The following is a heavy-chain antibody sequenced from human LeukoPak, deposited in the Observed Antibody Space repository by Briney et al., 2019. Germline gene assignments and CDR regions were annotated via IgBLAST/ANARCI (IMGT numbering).Heavy chain of an antibody. CDR2: ITNSSSTI. J-gene: IGHJ4*02. CDR1: GFTFSRYS. V-gene: IGHV3-48*01. Sequence: PGGSLRLFCAASGFTFSRYSMNWVRQAPGKGLEWVSYITNSSSTIFYADSVKGRFTISRDNAKNSLYLQMSSLRAEDTAVYYCTPAKNDHWGQGTLVTVSS. CDR3: TPAKNDH.